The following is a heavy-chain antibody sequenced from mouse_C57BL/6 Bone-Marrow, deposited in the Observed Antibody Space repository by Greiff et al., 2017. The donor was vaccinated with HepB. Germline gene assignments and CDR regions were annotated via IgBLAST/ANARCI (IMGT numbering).Heavy chain of an antibody. CDR3: ARRPYYYGSSYGAY. V-gene: IGHV5-2*01. CDR1: EYEFPSHD. D-gene: IGHD1-1*01. Sequence: EVQRVESGGGLVQPGESLKLSCESNEYEFPSHDMSWVRKTPEKRLELVAAINSDGGSTYYPDTMERRFIISRDNTKKTLYLQMISLRSEDTALYYGARRPYYYGSSYGAYWGQGTLVTVSA. J-gene: IGHJ3*01. CDR2: INSDGGST.